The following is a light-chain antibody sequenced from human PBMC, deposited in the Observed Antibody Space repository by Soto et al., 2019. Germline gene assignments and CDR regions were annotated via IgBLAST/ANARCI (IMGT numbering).Light chain of an antibody. Sequence: DIQMTQSPSSLSASVGDRVTITCRASQDIRHALGWYQQKPGKVPKRLIYSASSLQNGVPSRFRGSGSETVFTLTISSLQPYDFATYFCLQHADYPFTFGQGTRLES. CDR1: QDIRHA. CDR3: LQHADYPFT. V-gene: IGKV1-17*01. CDR2: SAS. J-gene: IGKJ2*01.